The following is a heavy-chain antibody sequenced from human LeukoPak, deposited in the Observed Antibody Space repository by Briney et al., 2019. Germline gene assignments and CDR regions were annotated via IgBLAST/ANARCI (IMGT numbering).Heavy chain of an antibody. V-gene: IGHV2-5*02. CDR2: IYWDDDK. D-gene: IGHD3-3*01. CDR1: GYSISSAYYW. Sequence: TLSLTCSVSGYSISSAYYWGWIRQPPGKALEWLAVIYWDDDKRYSPSLKSRLTITKDTSKNQVVLTLTNVDPVDTATYFCAQLVGFSLGYFDNWGQGTVVTVSP. CDR3: AQLVGFSLGYFDN. J-gene: IGHJ4*02.